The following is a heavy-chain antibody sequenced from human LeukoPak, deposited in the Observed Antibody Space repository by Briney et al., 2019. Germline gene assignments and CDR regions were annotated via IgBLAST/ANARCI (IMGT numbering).Heavy chain of an antibody. CDR1: GYTFTGYY. V-gene: IGHV1-2*02. CDR2: INPNSGGP. CDR3: ARGPYVPFPNWYFDL. J-gene: IGHJ2*01. Sequence: ASVKVSCKASGYTFTGYYMHWVRQAPGQGLEWMGWINPNSGGPNYAQKFQGRVTMTRDTSISTAYMELSRLRSDDTAVYYCARGPYVPFPNWYFDLWGRGTLVTVSS. D-gene: IGHD3-10*02.